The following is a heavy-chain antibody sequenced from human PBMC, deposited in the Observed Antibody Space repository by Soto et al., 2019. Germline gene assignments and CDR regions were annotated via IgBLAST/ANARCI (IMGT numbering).Heavy chain of an antibody. V-gene: IGHV1-3*01. CDR2: INAGNGNT. CDR1: GYTLTSYA. Sequence: ASVKVSCKASGYTLTSYAMHWVRQAPGQRLEWMGWINAGNGNTKYSQKFQGRVTITRDTSASTAYMELSSLRSEDTAVYYCARVPRRVVIEAPDYWGQGTLVTVSS. J-gene: IGHJ4*02. D-gene: IGHD3-3*01. CDR3: ARVPRRVVIEAPDY.